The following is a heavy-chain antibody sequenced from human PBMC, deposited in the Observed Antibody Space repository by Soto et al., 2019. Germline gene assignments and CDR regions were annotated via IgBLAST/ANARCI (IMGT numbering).Heavy chain of an antibody. J-gene: IGHJ4*02. V-gene: IGHV1-3*01. D-gene: IGHD6-13*01. CDR1: GYIFTIYA. CDR3: ARVGAAAGPYYFDY. Sequence: ASVKVSCQASGYIFTIYAMHCVGQSPGQRLEWMGCINAGNGNTKYSQKFQGRVTITRDTSASTAYMELSSLRSEDTAVYYCARVGAAAGPYYFDYWGQGTLVTVSS. CDR2: INAGNGNT.